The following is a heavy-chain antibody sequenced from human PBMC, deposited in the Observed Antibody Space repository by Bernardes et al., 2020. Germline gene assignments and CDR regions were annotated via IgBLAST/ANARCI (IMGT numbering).Heavy chain of an antibody. CDR2: ISGSGTSI. Sequence: GGTLRLSCAASGFTFSNYAMSWVRKAPGKGLEWVSTISGSGTSIFYADSVKGRFTISRDTFKNTLFLQMNSLRAEDTAIYYCAKDFWADCSSSTCPIDDWGQGTLVTVSS. V-gene: IGHV3-23*01. CDR3: AKDFWADCSSSTCPIDD. CDR1: GFTFSNYA. D-gene: IGHD2-2*01. J-gene: IGHJ4*02.